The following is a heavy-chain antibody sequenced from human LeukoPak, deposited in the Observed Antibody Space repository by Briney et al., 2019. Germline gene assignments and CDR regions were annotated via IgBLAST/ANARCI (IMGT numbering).Heavy chain of an antibody. Sequence: KSSETLSLTCTVSGGSVSSGSYYWSWIRQPPGKGLEWIGYIYYSGSTNYNPSLKSRVTISVDTSKNQFSLKLSSVTAADTAVYYCAREWPHGQWLVPSNWFDPWGQGTLVTVSS. J-gene: IGHJ5*02. CDR1: GGSVSSGSYY. V-gene: IGHV4-61*01. D-gene: IGHD6-19*01. CDR2: IYYSGST. CDR3: AREWPHGQWLVPSNWFDP.